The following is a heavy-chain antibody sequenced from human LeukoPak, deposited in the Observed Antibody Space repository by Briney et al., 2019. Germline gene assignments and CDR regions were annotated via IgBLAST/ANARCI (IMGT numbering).Heavy chain of an antibody. J-gene: IGHJ6*02. CDR3: AKDRSGGSPYGMDV. CDR1: GFTFDDYA. Sequence: GGSLRLSCAAFGFTFDDYAMHWVRQAPGKGLEWVSGISWNSDNIGYADSVKGRFTISRDNAKNSPYLQMNSLRPEDTALYYCAKDRSGGSPYGMDVWGQGTTVTVSS. V-gene: IGHV3-9*01. D-gene: IGHD2-15*01. CDR2: ISWNSDNI.